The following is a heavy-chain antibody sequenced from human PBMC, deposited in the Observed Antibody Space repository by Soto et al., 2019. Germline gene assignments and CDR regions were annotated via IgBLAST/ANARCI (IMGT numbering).Heavy chain of an antibody. D-gene: IGHD2-21*02. CDR1: GFTFSNYG. Sequence: EEQVLESGGGSAQPGGSLRLSCAASGFTFSNYGMTGVRQAPGKGLEWVSSINPRCIDTIYADSVKGRFTIARDSAKNMMYLQMNNLRAEDTAVYYCAKGGAYCYDDCTRAYWGKGTLVTVSS. CDR3: AKGGAYCYDDCTRAY. CDR2: INPRCIDT. J-gene: IGHJ4*02. V-gene: IGHV3-23*01.